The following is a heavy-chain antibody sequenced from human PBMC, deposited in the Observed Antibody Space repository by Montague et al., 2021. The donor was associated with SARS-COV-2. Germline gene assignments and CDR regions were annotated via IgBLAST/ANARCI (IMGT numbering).Heavy chain of an antibody. V-gene: IGHV3-30*04. D-gene: IGHD5-12*01. CDR1: GFTFSSYA. J-gene: IGHJ4*02. CDR3: ARDSVLIVATIGTLGFDY. Sequence: SLRLSCAAPGFTFSSYAMHWVRQAPGKGLEWVAVISYDGSNKYYXDSVKGRFTISRDNSKNTLYLQMNSLRAEDTAVYYCARDSVLIVATIGTLGFDYWGQGTLVTVSS. CDR2: ISYDGSNK.